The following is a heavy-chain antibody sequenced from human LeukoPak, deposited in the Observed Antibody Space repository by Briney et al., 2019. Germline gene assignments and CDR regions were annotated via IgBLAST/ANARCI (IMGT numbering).Heavy chain of an antibody. Sequence: GGSLRLSCAASGFTFSNAWMSWVRQAPGKGLEWVGRIKSKTDGGTTDYAAPVKGRFTISRDDSKNTLYLQMNSLKTEDTAVYYCTTDSSMVMNWFDPWGQGTLVTVSS. V-gene: IGHV3-15*01. CDR1: GFTFSNAW. CDR2: IKSKTDGGTT. J-gene: IGHJ5*02. D-gene: IGHD3-22*01. CDR3: TTDSSMVMNWFDP.